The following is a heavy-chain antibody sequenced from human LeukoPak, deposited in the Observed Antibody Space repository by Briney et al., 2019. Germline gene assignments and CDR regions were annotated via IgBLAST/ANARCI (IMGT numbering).Heavy chain of an antibody. CDR3: ARGELGSWEKLYYFDY. CDR2: INPNSGGT. D-gene: IGHD6-13*01. Sequence: ASVKVSCKASGYTFTGYYMHWVRQAPGQGLEWMGWINPNSGGTNYAQKFQGRVTMTRDTSISTAYMELSRLRSDDTAVYYCARGELGSWEKLYYFDYWGQGTLVTVSP. CDR1: GYTFTGYY. J-gene: IGHJ4*02. V-gene: IGHV1-2*02.